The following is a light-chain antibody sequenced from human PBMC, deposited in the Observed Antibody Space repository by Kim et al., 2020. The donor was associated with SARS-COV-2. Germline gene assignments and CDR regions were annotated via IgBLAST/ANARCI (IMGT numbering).Light chain of an antibody. CDR2: GNS. J-gene: IGLJ3*02. CDR1: GSNIGAGYD. V-gene: IGLV1-40*01. Sequence: GVTITCTGSGSNIGAGYDVHWYQQLPGTAPKLLIYGNSNRHSGVPDRFSGSKSGTSASLVITGLQAEDEADYYCQSYDSSLSALVFGGGTQLTVL. CDR3: QSYDSSLSALV.